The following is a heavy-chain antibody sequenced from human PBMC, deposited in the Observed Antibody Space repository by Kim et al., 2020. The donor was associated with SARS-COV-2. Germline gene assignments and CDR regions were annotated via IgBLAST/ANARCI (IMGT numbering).Heavy chain of an antibody. CDR3: ARGLGYCSGGSCFNWFDP. Sequence: SETLSLTCAVYGGSFSGYYWSWIRQPPGKGLEWIGEINHSGSTNYNPSLKSRVTISVDTSKNQFSLKLSSVTAADTAVYYCARGLGYCSGGSCFNWFDPWGQGTLVTVSS. J-gene: IGHJ5*02. V-gene: IGHV4-34*01. CDR1: GGSFSGYY. D-gene: IGHD2-15*01. CDR2: INHSGST.